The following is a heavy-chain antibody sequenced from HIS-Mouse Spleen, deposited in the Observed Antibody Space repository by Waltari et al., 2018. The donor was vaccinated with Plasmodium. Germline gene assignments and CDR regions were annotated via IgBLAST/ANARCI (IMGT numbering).Heavy chain of an antibody. V-gene: IGHV3-7*01. CDR3: ASSWYWYFDL. Sequence: EVQLVESGGGLVEPGGSARLACAASGFSFSSYWMSWVRQAPGKGLEWVANIKQDGSEKYYVDSVKGRFTISRDNAKNSLYLQMNSLRAEDTAVYYCASSWYWYFDLWGRGTLVTVSS. D-gene: IGHD6-13*01. CDR1: GFSFSSYW. CDR2: IKQDGSEK. J-gene: IGHJ2*01.